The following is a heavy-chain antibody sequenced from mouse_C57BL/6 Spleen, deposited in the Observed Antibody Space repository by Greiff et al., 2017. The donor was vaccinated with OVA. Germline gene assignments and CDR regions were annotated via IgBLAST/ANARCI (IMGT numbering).Heavy chain of an antibody. D-gene: IGHD1-2*01. CDR3: ARRGDWLIGGGDFCV. Sequence: EVKLVESGGDLVKPGGSLKLSCAASGFTFSSYGMSWVRQTPDKRLEWVATISSGGSYTYYPDSVKGRFTLSRDNAKNTLYLQMRSLKSEDTAVYYCARRGDWLIGGGDFCVWGKGTTLTASS. CDR1: GFTFSSYG. V-gene: IGHV5-6*01. J-gene: IGHJ2*01. CDR2: ISSGGSYT.